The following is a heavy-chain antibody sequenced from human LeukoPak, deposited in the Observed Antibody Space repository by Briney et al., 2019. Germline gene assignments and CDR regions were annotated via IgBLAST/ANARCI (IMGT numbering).Heavy chain of an antibody. D-gene: IGHD3-9*01. J-gene: IGHJ5*02. V-gene: IGHV4-59*01. CDR2: IYYSGST. Sequence: SETLSLTCTVSGGSISSYYCSWIRQPPGKGLEWIGYIYYSGSTNYNPSLKSRVTISVDTSKNQFSLKLSSVTAADTAVYYCARGTYFDWLLPNWFDPWGQGTMVTVSS. CDR3: ARGTYFDWLLPNWFDP. CDR1: GGSISSYY.